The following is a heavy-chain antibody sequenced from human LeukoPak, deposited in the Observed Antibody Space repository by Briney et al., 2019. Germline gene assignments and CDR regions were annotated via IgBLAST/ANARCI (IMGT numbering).Heavy chain of an antibody. V-gene: IGHV1-69*04. CDR1: GGTFSSYA. CDR2: IIPILGIA. D-gene: IGHD6-13*01. J-gene: IGHJ4*02. Sequence: SVKDSCKASGGTFSSYAISWVRQAPGQGLEWMGRIIPILGIANYAQKFQGRVTITADKSTSTAYMELSSLRSEDTAVYYCASYAMYSSSWYPFGYWGQGTLVTVSS. CDR3: ASYAMYSSSWYPFGY.